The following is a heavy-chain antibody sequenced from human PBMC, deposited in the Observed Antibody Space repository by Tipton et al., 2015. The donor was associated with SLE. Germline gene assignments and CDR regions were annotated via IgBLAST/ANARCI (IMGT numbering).Heavy chain of an antibody. Sequence: TLSLTCAVYGGSFSGYYWSWIRQPPGKGLEWIGEIHHSGSTNYNPSLKSRVTISVDTSKNQFSLKLSSVTAADTAVYYCARRLPPERFDPWGQGTLVTVSS. J-gene: IGHJ5*02. CDR3: ARRLPPERFDP. D-gene: IGHD4-11*01. CDR2: IHHSGST. CDR1: GGSFSGYY. V-gene: IGHV4-34*01.